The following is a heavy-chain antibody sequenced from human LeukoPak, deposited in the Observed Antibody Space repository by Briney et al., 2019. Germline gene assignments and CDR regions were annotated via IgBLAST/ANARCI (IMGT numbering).Heavy chain of an antibody. CDR3: TRDGPRSSGYPDN. V-gene: IGHV4-30-4*01. D-gene: IGHD3-22*01. J-gene: IGHJ4*02. CDR2: IYHSGST. Sequence: SETLSLTCTVSGGSISSGDYYWSWIRQPPGKGLEWIGYIYHSGSTYYNPSLKSRVTISVDRSKNQFSLKLSSVTAADTAVYYCTRDGPRSSGYPDNWGQGDLVTVSS. CDR1: GGSISSGDYY.